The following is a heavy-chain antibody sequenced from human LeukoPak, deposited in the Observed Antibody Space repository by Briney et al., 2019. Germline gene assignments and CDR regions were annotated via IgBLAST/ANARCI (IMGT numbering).Heavy chain of an antibody. CDR1: GGSISSYY. D-gene: IGHD4-17*01. CDR2: IYYSGST. CDR3: ARVGRRDYGDYGGYYFDY. V-gene: IGHV4-59*01. Sequence: SETLSLTCTVSGGSISSYYWSWIRQPPGKGLEWIGYIYYSGSTSYNPSLKSRVTISVDTSKNQFSLKLSSVTAADTAVYYCARVGRRDYGDYGGYYFDYWGRGTLVTVSS. J-gene: IGHJ4*02.